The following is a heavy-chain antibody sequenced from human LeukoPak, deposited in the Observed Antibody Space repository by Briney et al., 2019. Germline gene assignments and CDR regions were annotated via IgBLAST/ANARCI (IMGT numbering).Heavy chain of an antibody. V-gene: IGHV4-38-2*02. CDR1: GYSISSGYY. CDR2: INYSGFT. CDR3: ARGRGYGYNWFDP. D-gene: IGHD5-18*01. J-gene: IGHJ5*02. Sequence: SETLSLTCTVSGYSISSGYYWGWIRQPPGKGLEWIGNINYSGFTYYNPSLKSRVTISVDTSKNQFSLKLSSVTAADTAVYYCARGRGYGYNWFDPWGQGTLVTVSS.